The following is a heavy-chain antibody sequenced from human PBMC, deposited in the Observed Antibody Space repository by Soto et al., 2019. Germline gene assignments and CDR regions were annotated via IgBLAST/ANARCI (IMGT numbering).Heavy chain of an antibody. Sequence: EVQLVESGGGLVKPGGSLRLSCAASGFTFSSYSMNWVRQAPGKGLEWVSSISSSSSYIYYADSVKGRFTISRDNAKNSLYLQMNSLRAEDTAVYYCARDRVIVGATTPYCYGMDVWGQGTTVTVSS. V-gene: IGHV3-21*01. D-gene: IGHD1-26*01. CDR2: ISSSSSYI. J-gene: IGHJ6*02. CDR3: ARDRVIVGATTPYCYGMDV. CDR1: GFTFSSYS.